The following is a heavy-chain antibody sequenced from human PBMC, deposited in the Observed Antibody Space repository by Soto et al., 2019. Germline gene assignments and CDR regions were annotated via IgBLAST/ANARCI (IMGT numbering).Heavy chain of an antibody. CDR3: ARDWEYCTNGVCCPQLRFDP. J-gene: IGHJ5*02. CDR2: ISAYNGNT. D-gene: IGHD2-8*01. V-gene: IGHV1-18*04. CDR1: GYTFTSYG. Sequence: GASVKVSCKASGYTFTSYGISWVRQAPGQGLEWMGWISAYNGNTNYAQKLQGRVTMTTDTSTSTAYMELRSLRSDDTAVYYWARDWEYCTNGVCCPQLRFDPWGQGTLVTVSS.